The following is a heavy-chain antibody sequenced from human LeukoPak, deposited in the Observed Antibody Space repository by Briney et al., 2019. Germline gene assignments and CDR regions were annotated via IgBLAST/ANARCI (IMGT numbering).Heavy chain of an antibody. CDR1: GFTFSSYW. V-gene: IGHV3-74*01. CDR2: INSDGSST. D-gene: IGHD5-24*01. J-gene: IGHJ3*02. CDR3: ARRPHNAAFDI. Sequence: GGSLRLSCAASGFTFSSYWMHWVRQAPGKGLVWVSRINSDGSSTSYADSVKGRFTISGDNAKNTLYLQMNSLRAEDTAVYYCARRPHNAAFDIWGQGTMVTVSS.